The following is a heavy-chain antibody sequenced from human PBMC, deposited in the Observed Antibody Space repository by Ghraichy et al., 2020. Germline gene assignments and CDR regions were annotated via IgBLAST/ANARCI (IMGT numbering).Heavy chain of an antibody. CDR2: IIPIFGIA. D-gene: IGHD4-17*01. V-gene: IGHV1-69*13. J-gene: IGHJ4*02. CDR1: GGTFSSYA. Sequence: SVKVSCKASGGTFSSYAISWVRQAPGQGLEWMGGIIPIFGIANYAQKFQGRVTITADESTSTAYMELSSLRSEDTAVYYCARGIRWGYGDYGVDYWGQGTLVTVSS. CDR3: ARGIRWGYGDYGVDY.